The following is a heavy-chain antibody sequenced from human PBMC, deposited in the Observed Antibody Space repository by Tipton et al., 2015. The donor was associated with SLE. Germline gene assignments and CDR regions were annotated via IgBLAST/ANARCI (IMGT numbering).Heavy chain of an antibody. Sequence: QSGAEVKKPGASVKVSCKASGYTFTSYGISWVRQAPGQGLEWMGWISAYNGNTNYAQKLQGRVTMTTDTSTSTAYMELRSLRSDDPAVHYCARASGPPYSNFPCCYCCGMDVGGQGASATVS. J-gene: IGHJ6*02. D-gene: IGHD4-11*01. V-gene: IGHV1-18*01. CDR1: GYTFTSYG. CDR2: ISAYNGNT. CDR3: ARASGPPYSNFPCCYCCGMDV.